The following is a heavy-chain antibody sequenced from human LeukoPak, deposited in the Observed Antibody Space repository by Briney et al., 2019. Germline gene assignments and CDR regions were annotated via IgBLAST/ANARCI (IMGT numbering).Heavy chain of an antibody. CDR1: GFTFSSYG. J-gene: IGHJ4*02. Sequence: GGSLRLSCAASGFTFSSYGMHWVRQAPGKVLDTVAAISHDGSNKYYADSVKGRFTISRDNSKNTLYLQMNSLRAEDTAVYYCTKDNYYDSSAYQDYWGQGTLVTVSS. CDR3: TKDNYYDSSAYQDY. CDR2: ISHDGSNK. D-gene: IGHD3-22*01. V-gene: IGHV3-30*18.